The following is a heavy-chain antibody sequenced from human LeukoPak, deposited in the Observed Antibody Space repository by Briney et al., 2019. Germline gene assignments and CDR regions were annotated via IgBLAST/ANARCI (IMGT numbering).Heavy chain of an antibody. CDR1: GFTFSSYA. Sequence: GGSLRLSCAASGFTFSSYAMSWVRQAPGKGLEWVSAISGSGGSTYYADSVKGRSTISRDNSRNTLYLQMNSLRAEDTAVYYCAKGAYYYDSSGYFDYWGQGTLVTVSS. D-gene: IGHD3-22*01. CDR3: AKGAYYYDSSGYFDY. J-gene: IGHJ4*02. CDR2: ISGSGGST. V-gene: IGHV3-23*01.